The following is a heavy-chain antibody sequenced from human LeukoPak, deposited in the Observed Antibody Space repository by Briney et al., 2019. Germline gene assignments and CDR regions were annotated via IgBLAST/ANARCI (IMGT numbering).Heavy chain of an antibody. CDR2: INPNSGGT. J-gene: IGHJ4*02. CDR1: GYTFTGYY. CDR3: ARVLHDYYDSSGYFDY. V-gene: IGHV1-2*06. D-gene: IGHD3-22*01. Sequence: ASVKVSCKASGYTFTGYYMHWVRQAPGQGLEWMGRINPNSGGTNYAQKFQGRVTMTRDTSISTAYMELSSLRSEDTAVYYCARVLHDYYDSSGYFDYWGQGTLVTVSS.